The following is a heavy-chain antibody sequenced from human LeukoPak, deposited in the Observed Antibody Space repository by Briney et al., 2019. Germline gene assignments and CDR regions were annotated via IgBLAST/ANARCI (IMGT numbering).Heavy chain of an antibody. CDR3: ARHHEWFGEPNYYYYMDV. CDR1: GGSISSSSYY. V-gene: IGHV4-39*01. CDR2: IYYSGST. D-gene: IGHD3-10*01. Sequence: SETLSLTCTVSGGSISSSSYYWGWIRQPPGKGLEWIGSIYYSGSTYYNPSLKSRVTISVDTSKNQFSLKLSSVTAADTAVYYCARHHEWFGEPNYYYYMDVWGKGTTVTVSS. J-gene: IGHJ6*03.